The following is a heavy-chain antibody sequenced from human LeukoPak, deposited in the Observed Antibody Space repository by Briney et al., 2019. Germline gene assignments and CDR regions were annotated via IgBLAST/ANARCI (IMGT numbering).Heavy chain of an antibody. V-gene: IGHV3-30*04. CDR2: MSYDGSNK. D-gene: IGHD3-3*01. CDR3: ASIYYDFWSGYYPHAFDY. CDR1: GFTFSSYA. Sequence: GGSLRLSCAASGFTFSSYAMHWVRQAPGKGLEWVAVMSYDGSNKYYADSVKGRFTISRDNSKNTLYLQMNSLRAEDTAVYYCASIYYDFWSGYYPHAFDYWGQGTLVTVSS. J-gene: IGHJ4*02.